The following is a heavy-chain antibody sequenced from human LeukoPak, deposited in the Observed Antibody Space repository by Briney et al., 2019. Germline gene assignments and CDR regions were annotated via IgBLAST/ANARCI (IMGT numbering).Heavy chain of an antibody. CDR2: INPNSGGT. J-gene: IGHJ4*02. Sequence: GASVKVSCKASGYTFTSYGISWVRQAPGQGLEWMGWINPNSGGTNYAQKFQDRVTMTRDTSISTAYMELSSLRSDDTAVYYCARDWNYYFDYWGQGTLVTVSS. V-gene: IGHV1-2*02. CDR3: ARDWNYYFDY. CDR1: GYTFTSYG. D-gene: IGHD1-7*01.